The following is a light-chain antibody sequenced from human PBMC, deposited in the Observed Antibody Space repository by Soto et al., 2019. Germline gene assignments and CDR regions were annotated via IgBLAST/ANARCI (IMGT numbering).Light chain of an antibody. CDR2: GAS. CDR1: QSVSSSY. CDR3: QQYGSSPLT. Sequence: LWESPDTPYLSHGERATLSGRASQSVSSSYLAWYQQKPGQAPRLLIYGASSRATGIPDRFSGSGSGTDFPLTITRLEPEDFAVYYCQQYGSSPLTFGGGTKVDIK. J-gene: IGKJ4*01. V-gene: IGKV3-20*01.